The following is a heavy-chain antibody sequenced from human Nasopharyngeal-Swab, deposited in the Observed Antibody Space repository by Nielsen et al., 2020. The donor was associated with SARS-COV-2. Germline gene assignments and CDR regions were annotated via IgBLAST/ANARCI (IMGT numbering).Heavy chain of an antibody. CDR1: GFSFDNFP. CDR2: IRTSVEGGM. J-gene: IGHJ4*02. CDR3: VRDLYYGFDH. D-gene: IGHD3-10*01. Sequence: GGSLRLSCEASGFSFDNFPMNWVRQAPGRGLEWISNIRTSVEGGMFYADSVTGRFTISRDDAKSSLFLQMNSLRVEDTAVYYCVRDLYYGFDHWGQGTLVTVSS. V-gene: IGHV3-48*04.